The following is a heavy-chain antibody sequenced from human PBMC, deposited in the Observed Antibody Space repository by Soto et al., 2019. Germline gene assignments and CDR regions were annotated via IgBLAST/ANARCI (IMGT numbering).Heavy chain of an antibody. CDR2: IYYSGST. CDR1: GGSISSYY. V-gene: IGHV4-59*01. D-gene: IGHD3-9*01. CDR3: ARAKTRGYYDILTGYEPLFGY. Sequence: SETLSLTCTVSGGSISSYYWSWIRQPPGKGLEWIGYIYYSGSTNYNPSLKSRVTISVDTSKNQFSLKLSSVTAADTAVYYCARAKTRGYYDILTGYEPLFGYWGQGTLVTVSS. J-gene: IGHJ4*02.